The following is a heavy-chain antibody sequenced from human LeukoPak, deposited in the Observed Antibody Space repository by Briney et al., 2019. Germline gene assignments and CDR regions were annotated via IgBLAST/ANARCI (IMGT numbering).Heavy chain of an antibody. D-gene: IGHD4-17*01. Sequence: SETLSLTCAVYGGSFSGYYWSWIRQPPGKGLEWIGEINHSGSTNYNPSPKSRVTISVDTSKNQFSLKLSSVTAADTAVYYCARETTVTTGAFDIWGQGTMVTASS. CDR2: INHSGST. CDR3: ARETTVTTGAFDI. CDR1: GGSFSGYY. V-gene: IGHV4-34*01. J-gene: IGHJ3*02.